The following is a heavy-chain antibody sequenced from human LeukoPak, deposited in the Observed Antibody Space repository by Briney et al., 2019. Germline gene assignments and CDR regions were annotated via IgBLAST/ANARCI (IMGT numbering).Heavy chain of an antibody. CDR2: ISYDGSNK. CDR1: GFTFSSYA. J-gene: IGHJ4*02. CDR3: ARLHSFSNLDY. Sequence: PGGSLRLSCAASGFTFSSYAMHWVRQAPGKGLECVAVISYDGSNKYYADSVKGRFTISRDNSKNTLYLQMNRLRAEDTAVYYCARLHSFSNLDYWGQGTLVTVSS. D-gene: IGHD5-18*01. V-gene: IGHV3-30-3*01.